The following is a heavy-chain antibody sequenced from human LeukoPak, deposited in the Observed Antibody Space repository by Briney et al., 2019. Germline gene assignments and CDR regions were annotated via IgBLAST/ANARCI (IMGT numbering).Heavy chain of an antibody. D-gene: IGHD3-16*01. J-gene: IGHJ4*02. CDR2: ISSGSDYI. Sequence: NPGGSLRLSCAASGFSSYSLNWVRQAPGKGLEWVSSISSGSDYIYYADSVKGRFTISRDNAKNSPYLQMNSLRAEDTAIYYCARDPWGTHAYWGQGTLVTVSS. CDR3: ARDPWGTHAY. CDR1: GFSSYS. V-gene: IGHV3-21*01.